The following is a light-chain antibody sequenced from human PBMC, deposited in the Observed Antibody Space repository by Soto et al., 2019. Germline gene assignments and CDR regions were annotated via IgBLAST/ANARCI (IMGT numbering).Light chain of an antibody. CDR1: SSDVGGYNY. V-gene: IGLV2-14*01. CDR2: GVT. Sequence: QSALTQPASVSGSPGQSITISCTGTSSDVGGYNYVSWYQPHPGKAPKLMIYGVTNRPSGVSNRFSSSNSGNTASLTISGLQAEDEADYSCSSYTRSSTLIVVFGGGTKLTVL. CDR3: SSYTRSSTLIVV. J-gene: IGLJ2*01.